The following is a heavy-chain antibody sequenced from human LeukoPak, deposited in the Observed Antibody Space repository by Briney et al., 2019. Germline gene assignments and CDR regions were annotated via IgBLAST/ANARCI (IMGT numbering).Heavy chain of an antibody. CDR1: GGSISSGGYY. V-gene: IGHV4-31*03. CDR3: ARGGSSGYYNYFDY. Sequence: SETLSLTCTVSGGSISSGGYYWSWIRQHPGKGLEWIGYIYYSGSTYYNPSLKSRVTISVDTSKNQFSLKLSSVTAADTAVYYCARGGSSGYYNYFDYWGQGTLVPVS. D-gene: IGHD3-22*01. CDR2: IYYSGST. J-gene: IGHJ4*02.